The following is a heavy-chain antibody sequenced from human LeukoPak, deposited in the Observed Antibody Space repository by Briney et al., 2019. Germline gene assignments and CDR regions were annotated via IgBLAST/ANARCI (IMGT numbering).Heavy chain of an antibody. CDR1: GFIFSDYG. CDR2: ISYDGSNK. CDR3: AKGYSSSWYRISWFDP. J-gene: IGHJ5*02. V-gene: IGHV3-30*18. D-gene: IGHD6-13*01. Sequence: PGGSLRLSCAASGFIFSDYGMNWVRQAPGKGLEWVAVISYDGSNKYYADSVKGRFTISRDNSKNTLYLQMNSLRAEDTAVYYCAKGYSSSWYRISWFDPWGQGTLVTVSS.